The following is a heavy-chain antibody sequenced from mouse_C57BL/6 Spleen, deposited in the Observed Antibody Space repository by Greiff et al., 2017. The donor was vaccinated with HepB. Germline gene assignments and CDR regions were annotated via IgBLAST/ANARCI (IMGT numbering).Heavy chain of an antibody. V-gene: IGHV1-19*01. J-gene: IGHJ2*01. Sequence: EVQLQQSGPVLVKPGASVKMSCKASGYTFTDYYMNWVKQSHGKSLEWIGVINPYNGGTSYNQKFKGKATLTVDKSSSTAYMELNSLTSEDSAVYYCARKFTTVYYFDYWGQGTTLTVSS. CDR2: INPYNGGT. CDR3: ARKFTTVYYFDY. CDR1: GYTFTDYY. D-gene: IGHD1-1*01.